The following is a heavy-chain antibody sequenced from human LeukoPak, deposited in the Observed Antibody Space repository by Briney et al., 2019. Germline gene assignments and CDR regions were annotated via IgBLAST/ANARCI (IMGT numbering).Heavy chain of an antibody. CDR2: ISYDGSVK. CDR3: AKGARLRLGEDFDY. Sequence: GGSLRLSCRASRFSFSDYDMHWVRQAPGKGLEWVAVISYDGSVKHYADSVRGRFTISRDNSKNTVYLQMNSLRAEDTAVYYCAKGARLRLGEDFDYWGQGTLVTVSS. D-gene: IGHD3-16*01. CDR1: RFSFSDYD. J-gene: IGHJ4*02. V-gene: IGHV3-30*18.